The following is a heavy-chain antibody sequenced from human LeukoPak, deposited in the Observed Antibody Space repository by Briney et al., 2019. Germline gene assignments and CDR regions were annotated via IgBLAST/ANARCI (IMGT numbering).Heavy chain of an antibody. V-gene: IGHV3-7*01. CDR2: INQDGSAR. J-gene: IGHJ4*02. D-gene: IGHD4-11*01. CDR1: EFTFSRFW. Sequence: GGPLRLSCVASEFTFSRFWMSWVRQAPGKGLEWVAHINQDGSARYYVDSVKGRFTISRDNAQDSVFLQMNSLIAEDTAVYFCAREGYSSSAATYWGQGTLVTVSS. CDR3: AREGYSSSAATY.